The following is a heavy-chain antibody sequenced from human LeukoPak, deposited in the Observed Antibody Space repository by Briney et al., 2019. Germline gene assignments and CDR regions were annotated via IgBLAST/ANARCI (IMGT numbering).Heavy chain of an antibody. D-gene: IGHD3-3*01. Sequence: PGGSLRLSCAASGFTFSSYAMSWVRQAPGKGLEWVSAISGSGGSTYYADSVKGRFTISRDNSKNMLYLQMNSLRAEDTAVYYCAKGDHYDFWSGYSWFDPWGQGTLVTVS. V-gene: IGHV3-23*01. CDR1: GFTFSSYA. J-gene: IGHJ5*02. CDR3: AKGDHYDFWSGYSWFDP. CDR2: ISGSGGST.